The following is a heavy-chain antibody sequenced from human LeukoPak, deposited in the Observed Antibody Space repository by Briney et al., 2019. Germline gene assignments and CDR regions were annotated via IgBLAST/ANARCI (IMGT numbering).Heavy chain of an antibody. V-gene: IGHV1-69*13. CDR1: GGTFSSFP. CDR2: IIPILGTA. CDR3: ASKRGYCSSTSCYTLDY. Sequence: SVKVSCKASGGTFSSFPISWVRQAPGQGLEWMGGIIPILGTANYAQKFQGRVTITADESTSTAYMELSSLRSEDTAVYYCASKRGYCSSTSCYTLDYWGQGTLVTVSS. J-gene: IGHJ4*02. D-gene: IGHD2-2*02.